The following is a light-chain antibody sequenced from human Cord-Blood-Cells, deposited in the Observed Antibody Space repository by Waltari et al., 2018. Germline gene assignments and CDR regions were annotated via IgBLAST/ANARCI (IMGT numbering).Light chain of an antibody. J-gene: IGLJ1*01. Sequence: QSVLTQPPSVSAAPGQKVTISCSGRSSNIGNNYVSWSQQLPGTAPKLLIYEKNVGPSGIPDHFSGSKSGTSATRGITGLQTGDEAEYYCGTWDSSLSSEAVVGTGTKVTVL. CDR3: GTWDSSLSSEAV. V-gene: IGLV1-51*02. CDR2: EKN. CDR1: SSNIGNNY.